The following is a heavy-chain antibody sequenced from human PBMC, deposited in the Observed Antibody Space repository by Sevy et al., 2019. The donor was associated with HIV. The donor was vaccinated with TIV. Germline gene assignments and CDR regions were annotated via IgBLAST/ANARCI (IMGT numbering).Heavy chain of an antibody. V-gene: IGHV3-15*01. CDR3: IIDPGYRGYDEEVINYYYYGMDV. D-gene: IGHD5-12*01. Sequence: GESLKISCAASGFTFSSAWMSWVRQAPGKGLEWVGRIKSEIDGGAIDYAAPVKGRFSISREDSKNTVYLQMNSLKTEDTAVYYCIIDPGYRGYDEEVINYYYYGMDVWGQGTTVTVSS. CDR1: GFTFSSAW. CDR2: IKSEIDGGAI. J-gene: IGHJ6*02.